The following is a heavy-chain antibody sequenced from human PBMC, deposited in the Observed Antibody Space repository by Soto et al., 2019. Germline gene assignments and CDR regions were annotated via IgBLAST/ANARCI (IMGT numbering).Heavy chain of an antibody. CDR2: INPNSGGT. J-gene: IGHJ3*02. Sequence: QVQLVQSGAEVKKPGASVKVSCKASGYTFTGYYMHWVRQAPGQGLEWMGWINPNSGGTNYAQKCQGWVTMTRDTSISTAYMELSRLRSDDTAVYYCARVVGAKLAFDIWGQGTMVTVSS. D-gene: IGHD1-26*01. V-gene: IGHV1-2*04. CDR1: GYTFTGYY. CDR3: ARVVGAKLAFDI.